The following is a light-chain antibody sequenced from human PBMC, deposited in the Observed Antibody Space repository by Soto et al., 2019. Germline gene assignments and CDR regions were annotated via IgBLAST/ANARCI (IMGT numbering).Light chain of an antibody. J-gene: IGKJ4*01. CDR2: DIF. CDR1: QSVGSD. Sequence: EILLTQSPGTLSVSPGERGTLSCRASQSVGSDLAWYQQKPGQAPRLVIYDIFTRDTGVPTRISGSGSGTEFTLTISRLQSEDFEVYYCQQYNSWPLTFGGGTKVDIK. V-gene: IGKV3D-15*01. CDR3: QQYNSWPLT.